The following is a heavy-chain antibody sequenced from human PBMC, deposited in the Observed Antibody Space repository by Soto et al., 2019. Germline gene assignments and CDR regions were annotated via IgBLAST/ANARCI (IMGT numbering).Heavy chain of an antibody. J-gene: IGHJ6*02. D-gene: IGHD3-3*01. Sequence: ASVKVSCKASGYTFTGYYMHWVRQAPGQGLEWMGWINPNSGGTNYAQKFQGRVTMTRDTSISTAYMELSRLRSDDTAVYYCARGKGDFWSGYYLPDAWGQGTTVTVSS. CDR1: GYTFTGYY. CDR2: INPNSGGT. V-gene: IGHV1-2*02. CDR3: ARGKGDFWSGYYLPDA.